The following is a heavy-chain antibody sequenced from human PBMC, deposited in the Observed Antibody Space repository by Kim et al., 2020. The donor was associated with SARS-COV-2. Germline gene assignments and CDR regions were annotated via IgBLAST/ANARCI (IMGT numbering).Heavy chain of an antibody. J-gene: IGHJ3*02. CDR2: ISSSGSTI. CDR3: ARWSIVGATSDAFDI. V-gene: IGHV3-48*03. D-gene: IGHD1-26*01. CDR1: GFTFSSYE. Sequence: GGSLRLSCAASGFTFSSYEMNWVRQAPGKGLEWVSYISSSGSTIYYADSVKGRFTISRDNAKNSLYLQMNSLRAEDTAVYYCARWSIVGATSDAFDIWGQGTMVTVSS.